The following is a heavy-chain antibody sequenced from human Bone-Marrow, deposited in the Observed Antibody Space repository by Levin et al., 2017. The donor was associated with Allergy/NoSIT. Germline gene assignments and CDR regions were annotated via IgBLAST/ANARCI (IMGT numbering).Heavy chain of an antibody. CDR2: IYHSGHT. CDR1: GDSISNYY. Sequence: ASETLSLTCIVSGDSISNYYWHWIRQPPGKGLEWIGYIYHSGHTNYNPSLKSRLTMSLDTSKNHFSLKLSSVTAAARAVYYCARSTFGRLPDYWGQGTLVTVSS. D-gene: IGHD3-16*01. CDR3: ARSTFGRLPDY. J-gene: IGHJ4*02. V-gene: IGHV4-59*01.